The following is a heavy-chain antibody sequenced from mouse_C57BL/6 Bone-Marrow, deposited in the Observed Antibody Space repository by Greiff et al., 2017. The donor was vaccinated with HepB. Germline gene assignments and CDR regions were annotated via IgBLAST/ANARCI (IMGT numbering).Heavy chain of an antibody. V-gene: IGHV1-55*01. Sequence: QVQLKQPGAELVKPGASVKMSCKASGYTFTSYWITWVKQRPGQGLEWIGDIYPGSGSTNYNEKFKSKATLTVDTSSSTAYMQLSSLTSEDSAVYYCASGGDYYGSPAWFAYWGQGTLVTVSA. CDR1: GYTFTSYW. J-gene: IGHJ3*01. CDR3: ASGGDYYGSPAWFAY. D-gene: IGHD1-1*01. CDR2: IYPGSGST.